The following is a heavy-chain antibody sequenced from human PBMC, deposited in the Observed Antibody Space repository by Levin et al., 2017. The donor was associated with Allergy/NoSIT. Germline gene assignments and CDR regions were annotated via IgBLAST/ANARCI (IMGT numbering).Heavy chain of an antibody. Sequence: PSETLSLTCAVSGGSISSSNWWSWVRQPPGKGLEWIGEIYHSGSTNYNPSLKSRVTISVDKSKNQFSLKLSSVTAADTAVYYCARDFAAEYCSSTSCFVYWGQGTLVTVSS. CDR3: ARDFAAEYCSSTSCFVY. V-gene: IGHV4-4*02. CDR1: GGSISSSNW. J-gene: IGHJ4*02. CDR2: IYHSGST. D-gene: IGHD2-2*01.